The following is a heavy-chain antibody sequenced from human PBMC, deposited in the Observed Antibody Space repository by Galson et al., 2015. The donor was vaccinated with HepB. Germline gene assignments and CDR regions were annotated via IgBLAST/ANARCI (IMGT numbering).Heavy chain of an antibody. V-gene: IGHV1-2*06. J-gene: IGHJ6*03. CDR2: INPNSGGT. CDR3: ARDGTGSANYHMDV. CDR1: GYTFTAYF. D-gene: IGHD2-8*02. Sequence: SVKVSCKASGYTFTAYFMHWVRQAPGQGLEWMGRINPNSGGTMFAQNFQGRVTMTRDTSSSTAYMDLSSLRPDDTTVYYCARDGTGSANYHMDVWGKGTKVTVS.